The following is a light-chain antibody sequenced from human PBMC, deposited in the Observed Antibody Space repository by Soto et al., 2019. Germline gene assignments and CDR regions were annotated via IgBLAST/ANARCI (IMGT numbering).Light chain of an antibody. V-gene: IGLV2-14*01. CDR2: EVT. CDR1: SXDVGGYNY. CDR3: GSYSSTDTPFV. J-gene: IGLJ1*01. Sequence: QSVLAQPSSVPGSPGQSITISCTGTSXDVGGYNYVSWYQHHSGKAPKLLIYEVTNRPSGISDRFSGSKSVNTASLTISGLQAEDESDYYCGSYSSTDTPFVFGTGTKVTVL.